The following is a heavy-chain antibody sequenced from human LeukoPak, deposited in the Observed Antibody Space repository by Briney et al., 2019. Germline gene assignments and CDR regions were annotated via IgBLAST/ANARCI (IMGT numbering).Heavy chain of an antibody. Sequence: PSETLSLTCTVSGGSIRSSYYYWGWIRQPPGKGLEWIGSIYDSGSTYYNPSLKSRVTISVDTSKDQFSLKLNSVTAADTAVYYCARYYGPWGQGTLVTVSS. D-gene: IGHD3-16*01. J-gene: IGHJ5*02. CDR2: IYDSGST. CDR3: ARYYGP. V-gene: IGHV4-39*01. CDR1: GGSIRSSYYY.